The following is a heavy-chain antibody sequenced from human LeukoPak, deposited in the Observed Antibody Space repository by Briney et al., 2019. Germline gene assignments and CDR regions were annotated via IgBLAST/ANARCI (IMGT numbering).Heavy chain of an antibody. V-gene: IGHV3-23*01. J-gene: IGHJ4*02. CDR1: GFIFSTYA. D-gene: IGHD6-19*01. CDR2: ISGSGDTT. Sequence: GGSLRLSCAGSGFIFSTYAMTWVRQAPGKGLEWVSGISGSGDTTYYADSVKGRFTISRDNSKNTLYLQMSSLRAEDTAVYYCARLLYSSGWYGRNWGQGTLVTVSS. CDR3: ARLLYSSGWYGRN.